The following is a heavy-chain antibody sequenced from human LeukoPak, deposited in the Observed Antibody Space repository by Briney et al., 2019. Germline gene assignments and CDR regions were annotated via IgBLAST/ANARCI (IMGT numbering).Heavy chain of an antibody. V-gene: IGHV3-23*01. CDR3: AKAVLTGYTSSWYFDS. J-gene: IGHJ4*02. D-gene: IGHD6-13*01. CDR1: RFTFSSYA. Sequence: PGGSLRLSCAASRFTFSSYAMIWVRQAPGRGLEWVSGVSGSGGSTYYADSVKGRFTISRDNSKSTLYLQMNSLRAEDTAAYYCAKAVLTGYTSSWYFDSRGQGTLVTVSS. CDR2: VSGSGGST.